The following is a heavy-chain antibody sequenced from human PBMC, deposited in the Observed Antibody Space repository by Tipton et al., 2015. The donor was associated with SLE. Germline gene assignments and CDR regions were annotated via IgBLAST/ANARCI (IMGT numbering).Heavy chain of an antibody. D-gene: IGHD3-22*01. J-gene: IGHJ3*02. Sequence: SLRLSCAASGFTFDDYAMHWVRQAPGKGLEWVSGISWNSGSIGYADSVKGRFTISRDNAKNSLYLQMNSLRAEDTALYYCAKDPPRAYDSSGQGAFDIWGQGTMVTVSS. CDR1: GFTFDDYA. V-gene: IGHV3-9*01. CDR3: AKDPPRAYDSSGQGAFDI. CDR2: ISWNSGSI.